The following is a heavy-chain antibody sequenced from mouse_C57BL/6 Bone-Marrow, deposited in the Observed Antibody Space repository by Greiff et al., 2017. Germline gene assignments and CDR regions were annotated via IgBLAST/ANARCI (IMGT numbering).Heavy chain of an antibody. Sequence: EVQLVESGGDLVKPGGSLKLSCAASGFTFSSYGMSWVRQTPDKRLEWVATISSGGSYTYYPDSVKGRFTISRDNAKNTLYRQMSSLKSEDTAMYYCARHRATTAYFDVWGTGTTVTVSS. CDR1: GFTFSSYG. V-gene: IGHV5-6*01. CDR3: ARHRATTAYFDV. D-gene: IGHD1-2*01. J-gene: IGHJ1*03. CDR2: ISSGGSYT.